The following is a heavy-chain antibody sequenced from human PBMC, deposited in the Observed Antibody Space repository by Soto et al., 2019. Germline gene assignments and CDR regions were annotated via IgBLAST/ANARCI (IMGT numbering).Heavy chain of an antibody. D-gene: IGHD3-22*01. J-gene: IGHJ2*01. CDR3: ARDHYDSSGYYYWYFDL. CDR2: IYYSGST. Sequence: SSQTLCLTRTVAGGSISSFYWRWIRQHPGKGLEWIGYIYYSGSTNYNPSLKSRVTISVDTSKNQFSLKLSSVTAADTAVYYCARDHYDSSGYYYWYFDLWGRGTLVTVSS. V-gene: IGHV4-59*01. CDR1: GGSISSFY.